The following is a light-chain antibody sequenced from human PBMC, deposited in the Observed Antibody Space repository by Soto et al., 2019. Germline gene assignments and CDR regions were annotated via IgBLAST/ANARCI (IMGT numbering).Light chain of an antibody. V-gene: IGLV2-11*01. J-gene: IGLJ1*01. CDR2: DVI. CDR1: SSDVGVYKY. CDR3: WSYAGDYTFV. Sequence: QSALIQPRSVSGSPGQSVTISCTGTSSDVGVYKYVSWYRQHPGKAPKLMIYDVITRPSGVPDRFSGSKSGNTASLTISGLQAEDEADYYCWSYAGDYTFVFGPGTKLTVL.